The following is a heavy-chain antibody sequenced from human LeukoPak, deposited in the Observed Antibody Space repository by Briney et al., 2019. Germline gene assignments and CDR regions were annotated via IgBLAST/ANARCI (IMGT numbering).Heavy chain of an antibody. J-gene: IGHJ5*02. D-gene: IGHD2-21*01. Sequence: ASVKVSCKASGYTFTSYDINWVRQATGQGLEWMGWMNPNSGNTGYAQKFQGRVTMTRNTSISTAYMELSSLRSEDTAAYYCAKSVMWWFGLGHNWFDPWGQGTLVTVSS. CDR3: AKSVMWWFGLGHNWFDP. CDR1: GYTFTSYD. V-gene: IGHV1-8*01. CDR2: MNPNSGNT.